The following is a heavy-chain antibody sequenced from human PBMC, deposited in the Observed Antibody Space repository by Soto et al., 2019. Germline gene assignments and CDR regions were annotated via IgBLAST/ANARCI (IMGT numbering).Heavy chain of an antibody. CDR2: ISYDGSNK. CDR1: GFTFSSYG. V-gene: IGHV3-30*18. D-gene: IGHD3-9*01. Sequence: GGSLRLSCAASGFTFSSYGMHWVRQAPGKGLEWVAVISYDGSNKYYADSVKGRFTISRDNSKNTLYLQMNSLRAEDTAVYYCANGGAWLAPLYYYYGMDVWGQGTTVTVSS. CDR3: ANGGAWLAPLYYYYGMDV. J-gene: IGHJ6*02.